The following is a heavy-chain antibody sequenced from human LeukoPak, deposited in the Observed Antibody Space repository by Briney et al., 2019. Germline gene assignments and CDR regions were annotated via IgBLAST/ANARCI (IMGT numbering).Heavy chain of an antibody. J-gene: IGHJ4*02. V-gene: IGHV4-59*01. D-gene: IGHD6-19*01. CDR1: VDSLSSYY. CDR3: ASRPSGSGHFFAY. Sequence: SETLSLTCTVSVDSLSSYYWSWIRQPPGKGLEWVGYIFYTGSTNYNPSLKSRVTISIDTSRTQFSLRVNSVTAADTAVYYCASRPSGSGHFFAYWGQGTQVTVSS. CDR2: IFYTGST.